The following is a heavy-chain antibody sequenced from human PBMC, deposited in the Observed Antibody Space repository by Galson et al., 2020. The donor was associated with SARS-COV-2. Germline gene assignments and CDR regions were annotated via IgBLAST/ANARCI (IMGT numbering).Heavy chain of an antibody. CDR3: ARSSWNEH. CDR1: GYTFTGYY. V-gene: IGHV1-2*02. D-gene: IGHD6-13*01. Sequence: ASVKVSCKASGYTFTGYYLHWVRQAPGQGLEWMGWINPNSGATDYAQKFQGRVTMTRDTSISTAYMELSRLRSDDTAVYYCARSSWNEHWGQGTLVTVSS. J-gene: IGHJ4*02. CDR2: INPNSGAT.